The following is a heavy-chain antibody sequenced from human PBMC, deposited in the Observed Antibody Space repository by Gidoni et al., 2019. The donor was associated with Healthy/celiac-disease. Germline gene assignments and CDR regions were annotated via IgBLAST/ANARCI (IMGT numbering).Heavy chain of an antibody. D-gene: IGHD1-1*01. J-gene: IGHJ4*02. CDR2: IRHDGSNK. V-gene: IGHV3-30*02. CDR1: GFTFSSYG. Sequence: QVQLVESGGGVVQPGGSLRLSCAASGFTFSSYGMHWVRQAPGKGLEWVAFIRHDGSNKYYADSVKGRITISRDNSKNTLYLQMNSLRAEDTAVYYCAKEEFNEIDHWGQGTLVTVSS. CDR3: AKEEFNEIDH.